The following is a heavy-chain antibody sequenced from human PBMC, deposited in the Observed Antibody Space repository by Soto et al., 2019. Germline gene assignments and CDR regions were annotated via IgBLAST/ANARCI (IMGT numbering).Heavy chain of an antibody. J-gene: IGHJ2*01. CDR1: GGTFSSYA. CDR2: IIPIFGTA. D-gene: IGHD4-17*01. Sequence: QVQLVQSGAEVKKPGSSVKVSCKASGGTFSSYAISWVRQAPGQGLEWMGGIIPIFGTANYAQKFQGRVTITADESTSTAYMELSSLRSEDTAVYYCARGAERMTTVITRYFDLCGRGTLVTVSS. CDR3: ARGAERMTTVITRYFDL. V-gene: IGHV1-69*01.